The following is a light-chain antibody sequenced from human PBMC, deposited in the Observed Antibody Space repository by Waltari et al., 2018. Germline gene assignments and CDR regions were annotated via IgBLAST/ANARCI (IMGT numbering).Light chain of an antibody. Sequence: VLTQSPGTLSLSPGETATLSCRASQSISKYLVWYQQRPGDAPRLLIYAASTRATGVPDRFSGSGYGTDFTLTISRLEPEDFAVYYCQNHERLPATFGQGTKVEIK. CDR3: QNHERLPAT. J-gene: IGKJ1*01. V-gene: IGKV3-20*01. CDR2: AAS. CDR1: QSISKY.